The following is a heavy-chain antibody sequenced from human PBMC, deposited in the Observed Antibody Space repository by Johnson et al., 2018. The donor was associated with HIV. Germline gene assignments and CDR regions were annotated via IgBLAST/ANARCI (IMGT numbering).Heavy chain of an antibody. CDR3: AREVGSWYSSSSGAFDI. V-gene: IGHV3-53*01. CDR1: GFTVSSNY. CDR2: IYSGGST. J-gene: IGHJ3*02. Sequence: VQLVESGGGLIQPGGSLRLSCAASGFTVSSNYMSWVRQAPGKGLEWVSVIYSGGSTYYADSVKGRFTISRDNSKNSLYLQMNSLRAEDTAVYYCAREVGSWYSSSSGAFDIWGQGTMVTVSS. D-gene: IGHD6-6*01.